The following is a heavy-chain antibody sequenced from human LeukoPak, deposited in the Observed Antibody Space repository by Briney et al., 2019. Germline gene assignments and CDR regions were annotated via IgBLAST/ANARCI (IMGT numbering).Heavy chain of an antibody. D-gene: IGHD3-22*01. CDR3: ARLHYYDTSGYPYYFDY. J-gene: IGHJ4*02. CDR1: GGSITSYY. Sequence: PSETLSLTCTVSGGSITSYYWSWIRQPPGKGLEWIGHIYYSGSTNSNPSLRSRVTMSVDRSKNQFSLKLSSVTAADTAVFYCARLHYYDTSGYPYYFDYWGQGTLVTVSS. CDR2: IYYSGST. V-gene: IGHV4-59*08.